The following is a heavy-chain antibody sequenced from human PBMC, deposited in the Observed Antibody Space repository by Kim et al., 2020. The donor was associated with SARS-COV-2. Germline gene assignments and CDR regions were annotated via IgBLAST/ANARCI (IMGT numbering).Heavy chain of an antibody. CDR3: ARDWGTAAHWYFDL. V-gene: IGHV4-59*01. D-gene: IGHD3-16*01. J-gene: IGHJ2*01. CDR2: VYYTGST. CDR1: GGSISSYY. Sequence: SETLSLTCTVSGGSISSYYWSWIRQPPGKGLEWIGYVYYTGSTNYNPSLKSRVTISVDTSKNQFSLKLSSVTTADTALYYCARDWGTAAHWYFDLWGRGTLVTVSS.